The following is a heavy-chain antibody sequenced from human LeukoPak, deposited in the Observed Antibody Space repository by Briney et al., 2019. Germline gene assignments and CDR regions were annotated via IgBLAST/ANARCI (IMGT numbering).Heavy chain of an antibody. CDR1: GDSVSSNSAA. J-gene: IGHJ4*02. CDR3: ARYYYDSSGYYNLDCFDY. CDR2: TYYRSKWYN. D-gene: IGHD3-22*01. V-gene: IGHV6-1*01. Sequence: SQTLSLTCAISGDSVSSNSAAWNWIRQSPSRGREWLGRTYYRSKWYNDYAVSVKSRITINPDTSKNQFSLQLNSVTPEDTAVYYCARYYYDSSGYYNLDCFDYWGQGTLVTVSS.